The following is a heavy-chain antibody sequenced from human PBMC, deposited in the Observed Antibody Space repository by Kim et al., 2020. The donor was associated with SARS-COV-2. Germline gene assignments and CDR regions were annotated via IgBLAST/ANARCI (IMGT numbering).Heavy chain of an antibody. V-gene: IGHV4-59*01. J-gene: IGHJ6*02. D-gene: IGHD5-12*01. Sequence: SHKRRVTISVDTSKNQFSLKLSSVTAADTAVYYCARDRDGYNLSYYGMDVWGQGTTVTVSS. CDR3: ARDRDGYNLSYYGMDV.